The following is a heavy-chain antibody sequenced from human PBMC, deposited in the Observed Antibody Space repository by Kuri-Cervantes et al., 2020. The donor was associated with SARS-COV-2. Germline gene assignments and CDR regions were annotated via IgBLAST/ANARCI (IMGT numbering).Heavy chain of an antibody. CDR1: GGSFSGYY. CDR2: INHSGST. Sequence: GSLRLSCAVYGGSFSGYYWSWIRQPPGKGLEWIGEINHSGSTNYNPSLKSRVTISVDTSKNQFSLKLSSVTAADTAVYYCARGDRDYLLGYYKGMDVWGQGTTVTLSS. V-gene: IGHV4-34*01. CDR3: ARGDRDYLLGYYKGMDV. J-gene: IGHJ6*02. D-gene: IGHD4-17*01.